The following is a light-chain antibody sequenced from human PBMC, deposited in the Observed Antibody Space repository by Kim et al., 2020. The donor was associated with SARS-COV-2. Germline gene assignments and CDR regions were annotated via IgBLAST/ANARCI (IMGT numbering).Light chain of an antibody. CDR1: QSVSGSF. CDR2: DAS. J-gene: IGKJ5*01. Sequence: PGERATLSCRASQSVSGSFFAWYQQKPGQAPRLLIYDASRRAADSPDRFSGSGSGTDFTFTIGRLEPEDFAVYYCRQYGTSPPITFGQGTRLEIK. V-gene: IGKV3-20*01. CDR3: RQYGTSPPIT.